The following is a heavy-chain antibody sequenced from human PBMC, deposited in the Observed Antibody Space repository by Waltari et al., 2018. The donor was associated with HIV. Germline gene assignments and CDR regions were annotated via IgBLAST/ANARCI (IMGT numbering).Heavy chain of an antibody. J-gene: IGHJ4*02. Sequence: QVHLVQSGAELRQPGASVTVSCKVSGYNFTNYGITWVGQALGQGIEWMGWISGYNGDTKYAQKVRGRVTMTTDTSTSTAYLEMGSLRFDDTAVYYCARDHYYGSSGYYSDYWGQGTLVTVSS. CDR2: ISGYNGDT. CDR1: GYNFTNYG. D-gene: IGHD3-22*01. CDR3: ARDHYYGSSGYYSDY. V-gene: IGHV1-18*01.